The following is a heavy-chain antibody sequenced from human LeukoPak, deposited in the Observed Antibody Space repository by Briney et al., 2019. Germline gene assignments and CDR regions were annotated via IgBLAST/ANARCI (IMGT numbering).Heavy chain of an antibody. J-gene: IGHJ4*02. CDR3: ARDISLRWLHPLGY. V-gene: IGHV7-4-1*02. CDR1: GYTFTSYA. Sequence: ASVKVSCKASGYTFTSYAMNWVRQAPGQGLEWMGWINTNTGNPTYAQGFTGRFVFSLDTSVSTAYLQISSLKAEDTAVYYCARDISLRWLHPLGYWGQGTLVTVSS. CDR2: INTNTGNP. D-gene: IGHD5-24*01.